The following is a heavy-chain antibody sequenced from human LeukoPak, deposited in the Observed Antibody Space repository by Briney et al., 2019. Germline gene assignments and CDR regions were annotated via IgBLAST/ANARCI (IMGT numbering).Heavy chain of an antibody. CDR1: GFTFSSYW. J-gene: IGHJ6*02. CDR2: INSDGSST. D-gene: IGHD5-18*01. V-gene: IGHV3-74*01. CDR3: ASGPSLAMAPWYYYGMDV. Sequence: GGSVRLSCAASGFTFSSYWMHWVRQAPGKGLVWVSRINSDGSSTSYADSVEGRFTISRDNAKNTLYLQMNSLRAEDTAVYYCASGPSLAMAPWYYYGMDVWGQGTTVTVSS.